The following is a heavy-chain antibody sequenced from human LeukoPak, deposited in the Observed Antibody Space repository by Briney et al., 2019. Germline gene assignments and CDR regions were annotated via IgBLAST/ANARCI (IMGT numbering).Heavy chain of an antibody. Sequence: ASVKVSCKASGYTFTSYGISWVRQAPGQGLEWMGWISAYNGNTNSAQKLQGRVTMTTDTSTSTAYMELRSLRSDDTAVYYCAREVQLVPYYYGMDVWGQGTTVTVSS. CDR3: AREVQLVPYYYGMDV. CDR1: GYTFTSYG. J-gene: IGHJ6*02. D-gene: IGHD6-6*01. CDR2: ISAYNGNT. V-gene: IGHV1-18*01.